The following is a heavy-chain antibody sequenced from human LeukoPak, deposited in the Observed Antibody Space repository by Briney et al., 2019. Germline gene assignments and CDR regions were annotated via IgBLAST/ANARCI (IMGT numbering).Heavy chain of an antibody. CDR1: GDSISSGGYY. Sequence: SQTLSLTCTVSGDSISSGGYYWSWIRQHPGKGLEWIGYIYYSGNTYYNPSLKSRVTISVDTSKNQFSLKLSSVTAADTAVYYCAREMRTCYYDSSGYFDYWGQGTLVTVSS. J-gene: IGHJ4*02. D-gene: IGHD3-22*01. CDR2: IYYSGNT. CDR3: AREMRTCYYDSSGYFDY. V-gene: IGHV4-31*03.